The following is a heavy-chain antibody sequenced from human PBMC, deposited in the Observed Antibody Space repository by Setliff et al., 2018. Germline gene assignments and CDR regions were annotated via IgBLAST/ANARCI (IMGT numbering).Heavy chain of an antibody. J-gene: IGHJ4*02. D-gene: IGHD4-4*01. V-gene: IGHV3-7*03. Sequence: LRLSCAASGFTFSSFWMAWVRQSPGRGLEWVANINQDGSGKFYVDSVKGRFTISRDNAKNSLNLQMDSLRADDTAVYYCVRGRTTYYFDYWGQGTLVTVSS. CDR3: VRGRTTYYFDY. CDR1: GFTFSSFW. CDR2: INQDGSGK.